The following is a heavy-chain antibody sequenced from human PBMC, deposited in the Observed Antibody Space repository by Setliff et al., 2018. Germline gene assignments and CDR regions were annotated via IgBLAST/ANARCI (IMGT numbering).Heavy chain of an antibody. CDR1: GFTFSSHW. V-gene: IGHV3-74*01. J-gene: IGHJ4*02. D-gene: IGHD3-16*01. CDR2: INNDGSST. Sequence: GGSLRLSCAAAGFTFSSHWMHWVRQAPGKRLMWVSRINNDGSSTTYEDSVKGRFTISRDNAKNTVYLRMNALRAEDTAIYYCARTTGYRLEGDFDYWGQGTLVTVSS. CDR3: ARTTGYRLEGDFDY.